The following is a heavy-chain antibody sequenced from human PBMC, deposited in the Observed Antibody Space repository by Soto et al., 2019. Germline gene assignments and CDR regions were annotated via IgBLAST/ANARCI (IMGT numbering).Heavy chain of an antibody. Sequence: EVQLVESGGGLVQPGGSLRLSCAASGFIFGSYGMNWFRQAPGQGLEWVLYISSSSSTIYSADSVKGRFTISRDNAKNSLDLKMNSLRAEDTAVYYCARDRGRISTLVFFDYWGQGTLVTVSS. J-gene: IGHJ4*02. V-gene: IGHV3-48*01. CDR1: GFIFGSYG. CDR3: ARDRGRISTLVFFDY. D-gene: IGHD2-15*01. CDR2: ISSSSSTI.